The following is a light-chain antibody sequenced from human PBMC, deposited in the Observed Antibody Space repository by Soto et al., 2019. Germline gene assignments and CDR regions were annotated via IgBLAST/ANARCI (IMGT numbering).Light chain of an antibody. CDR3: QQRSNWPPIT. J-gene: IGKJ5*01. CDR2: DAS. V-gene: IGKV3-11*01. CDR1: QSISSD. Sequence: EILLTQSPATLSLSPGERATLSCRASQSISSDLAWYQQKPGQAPRLLIYDASNRATGIPARFSGSGSGTDFTLTISSLEPEDCAVYYCQQRSNWPPITFGQGTRLEIK.